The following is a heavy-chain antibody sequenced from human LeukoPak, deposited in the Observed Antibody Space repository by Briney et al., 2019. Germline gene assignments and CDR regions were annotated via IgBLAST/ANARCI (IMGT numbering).Heavy chain of an antibody. CDR1: GYTFTSYG. CDR3: ARGPNAGTIYYYYGMDV. Sequence: ASVKVSCKASGYTFTSYGISWVRQATGQGLEWMGWMNPNSGNTGYAQKFQGRVTMTRNTSISTAYMELSSLRSEDTAVYYCARGPNAGTIYYYYGMDVWGQGTTVTVSS. CDR2: MNPNSGNT. J-gene: IGHJ6*02. V-gene: IGHV1-8*02. D-gene: IGHD1-7*01.